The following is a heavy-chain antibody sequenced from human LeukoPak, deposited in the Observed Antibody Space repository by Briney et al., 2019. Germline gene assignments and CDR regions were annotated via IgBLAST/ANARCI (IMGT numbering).Heavy chain of an antibody. CDR1: GGSISSSSSY. J-gene: IGHJ4*02. CDR2: IYYSGST. D-gene: IGHD3-3*01. Sequence: SETLSLTCTVSGGSISSSSSYWGWIRQPPGKGLEWIGSIYYSGSTYYNPSLKSRVTISVDTSKNQFSLKLSSVTAADTAVYYCARQSGITIFGVVIPGALDYWGQGTLVTVSS. V-gene: IGHV4-39*01. CDR3: ARQSGITIFGVVIPGALDY.